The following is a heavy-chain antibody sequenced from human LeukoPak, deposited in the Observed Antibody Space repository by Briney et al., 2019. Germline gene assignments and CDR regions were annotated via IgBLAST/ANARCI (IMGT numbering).Heavy chain of an antibody. V-gene: IGHV4-61*02. D-gene: IGHD3-10*01. CDR1: GGSISSGSYY. Sequence: PSETLSLTCTVSGGSISSGSYYWSWIRQPAGKGLEWIGRIYTSGSTNYNPSLKSRVTILVDTSKNQFSLKLSSVTAADTAVYYCARELSRGYNWFDPWGQGTLVTVSS. CDR2: IYTSGST. CDR3: ARELSRGYNWFDP. J-gene: IGHJ5*02.